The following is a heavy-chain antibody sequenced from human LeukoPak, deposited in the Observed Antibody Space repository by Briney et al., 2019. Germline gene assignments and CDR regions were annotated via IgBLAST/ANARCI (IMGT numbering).Heavy chain of an antibody. V-gene: IGHV3-23*01. CDR3: AKSTSYYFGSGSYSYGFDY. D-gene: IGHD3-10*01. Sequence: GGSPRLYCAASGFTFSSYAMGWVRQAPGKGLEWVSTINDSGGSTYYADSVKGRFTISRDNSKNTLYLQMSSLRADDTAVYYCAKSTSYYFGSGSYSYGFDYWGQGTLVTVSS. CDR2: INDSGGST. CDR1: GFTFSSYA. J-gene: IGHJ4*02.